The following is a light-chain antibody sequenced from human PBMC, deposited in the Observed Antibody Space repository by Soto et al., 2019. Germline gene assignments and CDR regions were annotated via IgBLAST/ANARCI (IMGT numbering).Light chain of an antibody. CDR3: QQSYSTPQT. CDR2: AAS. CDR1: QSISSY. Sequence: DIQMTQSPSSLSASVGDRVTITCRASQSISSYLNWYQQKPGKAPKLLIYAASSLESGVRSRFSGSGSVTDFTLTISSLQPEDFATYYCQQSYSTPQTFGQGTKVEIK. J-gene: IGKJ1*01. V-gene: IGKV1-39*01.